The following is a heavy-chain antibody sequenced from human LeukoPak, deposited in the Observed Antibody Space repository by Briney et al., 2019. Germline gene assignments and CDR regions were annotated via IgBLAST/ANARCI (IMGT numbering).Heavy chain of an antibody. CDR1: GGSIKSSRFY. D-gene: IGHD3-3*01. Sequence: SETLSLTCTVSGGSIKSSRFYWGWIRQPPGKGLEWIGNIYYSGSTYYNPSLKSRVTISVDTSKNQFSLKLSSVTAADTAVYYCASHKEDRPIFGVGRPVDFWGQGALVTVSS. CDR2: IYYSGST. J-gene: IGHJ4*02. V-gene: IGHV4-39*01. CDR3: ASHKEDRPIFGVGRPVDF.